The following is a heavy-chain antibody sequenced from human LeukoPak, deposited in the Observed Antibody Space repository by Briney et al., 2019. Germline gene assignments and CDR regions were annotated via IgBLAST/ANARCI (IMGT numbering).Heavy chain of an antibody. CDR1: GYTFTGYY. J-gene: IGHJ5*02. CDR2: INPNSGGT. Sequence: GASVKVSCKASGYTFTGYYMHWVRQAPGQGLEWMGWINPNSGGTNYAQKFQGRVTMTRDTSISTAYMELSRLRSDDTAVYYCARDWGAARPRWFDPWGQGTLVTVSS. D-gene: IGHD6-6*01. CDR3: ARDWGAARPRWFDP. V-gene: IGHV1-2*02.